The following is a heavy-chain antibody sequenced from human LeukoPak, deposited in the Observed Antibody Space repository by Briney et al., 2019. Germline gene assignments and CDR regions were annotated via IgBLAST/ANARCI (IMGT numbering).Heavy chain of an antibody. CDR2: INYSANT. V-gene: IGHV4-39*07. J-gene: IGHJ4*02. Sequence: PSETLSLTCSVSGVSFSSSGYSWGWVRQSPGKGREWIGSINYSANTFYNPSLKSRVTMSVDTSKNQFSLKLSSVTAADTAVYYCARPYCDNTSCSHNFDYWGQGTLVTVSS. CDR1: GVSFSSSGYS. D-gene: IGHD2/OR15-2a*01. CDR3: ARPYCDNTSCSHNFDY.